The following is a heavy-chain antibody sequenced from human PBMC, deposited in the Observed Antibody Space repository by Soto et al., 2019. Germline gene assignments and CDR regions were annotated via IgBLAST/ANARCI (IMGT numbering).Heavy chain of an antibody. CDR1: GGSISNYY. J-gene: IGHJ4*02. Sequence: QVQLQESGPGLVKPSETLSLTCTVSGGSISNYYWSCIRQPPGKGLQLIGYIFSSGSTNYNPSLTSRVTISVNTSKNQFSLNLNSVTAADTAVYYCARQRRDFDYWGQGSLVTVSS. CDR2: IFSSGST. V-gene: IGHV4-59*08. CDR3: ARQRRDFDY.